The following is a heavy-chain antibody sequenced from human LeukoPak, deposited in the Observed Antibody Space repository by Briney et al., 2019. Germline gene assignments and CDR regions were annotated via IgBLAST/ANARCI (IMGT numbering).Heavy chain of an antibody. Sequence: GGSLRLSRAASGFTFSSYSMNWVRQAPGKGLEWVSSISSSSSYIYYADSVKGRFTISRDNAKNSLYLQMNSLRAEDTAVYYCARMYSTYYYYMDVWGKGTTVTVSS. J-gene: IGHJ6*03. CDR1: GFTFSSYS. CDR3: ARMYSTYYYYMDV. CDR2: ISSSSSYI. D-gene: IGHD6-13*01. V-gene: IGHV3-21*01.